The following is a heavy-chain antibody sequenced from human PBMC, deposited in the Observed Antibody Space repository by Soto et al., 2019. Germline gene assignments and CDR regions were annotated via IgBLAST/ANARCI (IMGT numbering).Heavy chain of an antibody. D-gene: IGHD2-15*01. V-gene: IGHV1-69*13. CDR1: GGTFSSYA. Sequence: SSVKVSCKASGGTFSSYAISWVRQAPGQGLEWMGGIIPIFRTANYAQKFQGRVTITADESTSTAYMELSSLRSEDTAVYYCARGGYCSGGSCYRYHFDYCGRGTLVTASS. CDR2: IIPIFRTA. J-gene: IGHJ4*02. CDR3: ARGGYCSGGSCYRYHFDY.